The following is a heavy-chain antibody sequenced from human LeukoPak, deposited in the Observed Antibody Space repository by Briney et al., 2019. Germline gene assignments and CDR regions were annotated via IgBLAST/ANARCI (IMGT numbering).Heavy chain of an antibody. D-gene: IGHD7-27*01. CDR3: ARAPSWGSYYFDY. V-gene: IGHV4-59*12. CDR1: GGSISTYY. Sequence: PSETLSLTCTVSGGSISTYYWSWIRQPPGKGLEWIGYIYYSGSTNYNPSLNSRVTMSVDTSKNQFSLKLSSVTAADTAVYYCARAPSWGSYYFDYWGQGTLVTVSS. CDR2: IYYSGST. J-gene: IGHJ4*02.